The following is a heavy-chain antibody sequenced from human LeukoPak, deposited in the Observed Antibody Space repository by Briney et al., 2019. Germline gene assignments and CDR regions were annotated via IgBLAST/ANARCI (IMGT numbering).Heavy chain of an antibody. Sequence: ASVKVSCKASGYTFTSYDINWVRQATGQGLEWMGWMNPNSGNTGYAQKFQGRVTMTRNTSISTAYMELSSLRSEDTAVYYCARVRYSSSWYGVNWFDPWGQGTLVTVSS. CDR3: ARVRYSSSWYGVNWFDP. J-gene: IGHJ5*02. CDR1: GYTFTSYD. D-gene: IGHD6-13*01. CDR2: MNPNSGNT. V-gene: IGHV1-8*01.